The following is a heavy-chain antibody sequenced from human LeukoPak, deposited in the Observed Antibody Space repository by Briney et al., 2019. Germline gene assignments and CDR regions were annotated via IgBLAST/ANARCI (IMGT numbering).Heavy chain of an antibody. Sequence: SETLSLTCAVYGGSFSGYYWSWIRQPPGKGLEWIGEINHSGSTNYNPSLKSLVTISVDTSKNQFSLKLSSVTAADTAVYYCARGRGSSSKGLGGYWGQGTLVTVSS. CDR2: INHSGST. J-gene: IGHJ4*02. CDR3: ARGRGSSSKGLGGY. D-gene: IGHD6-6*01. CDR1: GGSFSGYY. V-gene: IGHV4-34*01.